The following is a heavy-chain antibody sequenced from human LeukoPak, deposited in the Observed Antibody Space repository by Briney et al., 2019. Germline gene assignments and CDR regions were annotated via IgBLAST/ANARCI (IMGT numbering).Heavy chain of an antibody. CDR3: AKDLAVLRFLEWLFDY. CDR2: ISYDGSNK. CDR1: GFTFSSYE. Sequence: GGSLRLSCAASGFTFSSYEMNWVRQAPGKGLEWVAVISYDGSNKYYADSVKGRFTISRDNSKNTPYLQMNSLRAEDTAVYYCAKDLAVLRFLEWLFDYWGQGTLVTVSS. J-gene: IGHJ4*02. V-gene: IGHV3-30*18. D-gene: IGHD3-3*01.